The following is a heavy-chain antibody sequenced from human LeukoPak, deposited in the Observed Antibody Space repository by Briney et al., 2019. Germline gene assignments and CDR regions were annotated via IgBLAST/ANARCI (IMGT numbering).Heavy chain of an antibody. D-gene: IGHD3-22*01. Sequence: GASVKVSCKASGYTFTSYAMNWVRQAPGQGLEWMGWINTNTGNPTYAQGFTGRFVFSLDTSVSTAYLQISSLKAEDTAVYYCARTNITYYYDSSGLYYYYYYMDVWGKGTTVTVSS. CDR1: GYTFTSYA. J-gene: IGHJ6*03. CDR3: ARTNITYYYDSSGLYYYYYYMDV. CDR2: INTNTGNP. V-gene: IGHV7-4-1*02.